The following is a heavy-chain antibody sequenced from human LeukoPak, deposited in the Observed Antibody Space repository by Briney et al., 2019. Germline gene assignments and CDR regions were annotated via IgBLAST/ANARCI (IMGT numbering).Heavy chain of an antibody. CDR3: ARDGGYDFWSGYYQDY. D-gene: IGHD3-3*01. CDR2: IWYDGSNK. CDR1: GFTFSSYG. V-gene: IGHV3-33*01. J-gene: IGHJ4*02. Sequence: GGSLRLSCAASGFTFSSYGMHWVRQAPGKGLEWVAVIWYDGSNKYYADSVKGRFAISRDNSKNTLYLQMNSLRAEDTAVYYCARDGGYDFWSGYYQDYWGQGTLVTVSS.